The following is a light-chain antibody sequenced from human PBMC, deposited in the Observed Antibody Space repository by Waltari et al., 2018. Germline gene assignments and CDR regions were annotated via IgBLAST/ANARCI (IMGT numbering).Light chain of an antibody. CDR1: ETIYNF. CDR2: GIS. J-gene: IGKJ1*01. Sequence: IVMTQSPGTLSVSPGQSASLSCRANETIYNFLAWYQQKPGQSPRLLIHGISTRAAGVPARFTGSGSGADFTLTIDSLQSDDFALYFCQQYFNWPLTFGQGTKVEIK. V-gene: IGKV3-15*01. CDR3: QQYFNWPLT.